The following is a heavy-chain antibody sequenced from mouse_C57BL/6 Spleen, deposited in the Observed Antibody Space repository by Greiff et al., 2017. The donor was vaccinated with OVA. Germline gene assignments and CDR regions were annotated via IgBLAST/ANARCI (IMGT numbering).Heavy chain of an antibody. V-gene: IGHV1-39*01. CDR2: INTNYGTT. J-gene: IGHJ3*01. CDR3: ARRGYDVGFAD. Sequence: VQLQQSGPELVKPGASVTISCKASGYSFTDYNMNWVKQSNGKSLEWIGVINTNYGTTSYNQKFTGKATFTVDQSSSTAYSQLNNLTAEDSAVYYCARRGYDVGFADWGQGTLVTVAA. CDR1: GYSFTDYN. D-gene: IGHD2-2*01.